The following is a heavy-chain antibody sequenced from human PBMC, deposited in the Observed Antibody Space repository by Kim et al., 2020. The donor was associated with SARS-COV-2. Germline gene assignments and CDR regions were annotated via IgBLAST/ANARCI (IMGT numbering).Heavy chain of an antibody. Sequence: GGSLRLSCAASGFTFRNYGMHWVRQAPGKGLEWVAVTSYNGNKKYYADSVKGRFTISRDNSKNTLYLEMNSLRAEDTAVYYCANGPHSAVILSYSDCWGQGTVVTVSS. CDR2: TSYNGNKK. CDR1: GFTFRNYG. V-gene: IGHV3-30*18. CDR3: ANGPHSAVILSYSDC. J-gene: IGHJ4*02.